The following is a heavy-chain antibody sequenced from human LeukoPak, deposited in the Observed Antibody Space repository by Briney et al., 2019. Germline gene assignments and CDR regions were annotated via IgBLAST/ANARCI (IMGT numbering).Heavy chain of an antibody. CDR2: INHSGST. Sequence: PSETLSLTCAVYGGSFSGYYWSWIRQPPGKGLEWIGEINHSGSTNYNPSLKSRVTISVDTSKNQFSLKLGSVTAADTAVYYCARYYYGSGLDYWGQGTLVTVSS. V-gene: IGHV4-34*01. J-gene: IGHJ4*02. CDR1: GGSFSGYY. D-gene: IGHD3-10*01. CDR3: ARYYYGSGLDY.